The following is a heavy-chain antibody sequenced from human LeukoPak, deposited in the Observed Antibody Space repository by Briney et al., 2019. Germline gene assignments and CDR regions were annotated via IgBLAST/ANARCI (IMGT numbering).Heavy chain of an antibody. D-gene: IGHD1-26*01. CDR1: GYSISSGYY. J-gene: IGHJ4*02. Sequence: PSETLSLTCTVSGYSISSGYYWGWIRQPPGKGLEWIGSIYHSGSTYHNPSLKSRVTISVDTSKNQFSLKLSSVTAADTAVYYCARCKELLHCDYWGQGTLVTVSS. CDR2: IYHSGST. CDR3: ARCKELLHCDY. V-gene: IGHV4-38-2*02.